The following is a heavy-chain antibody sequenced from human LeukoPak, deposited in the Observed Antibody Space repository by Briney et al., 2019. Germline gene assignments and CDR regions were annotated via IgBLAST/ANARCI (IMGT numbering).Heavy chain of an antibody. V-gene: IGHV1-69*13. J-gene: IGHJ4*02. CDR1: GGTFSSYA. CDR3: ARAEGRHCSTTSCYTGRDYFDY. D-gene: IGHD2-2*02. Sequence: ASVKVSCKASGGTFSSYAISWVRQAPGQGLEWMGGIIPIFGTANYAQKFQGRVTITADESTSTAYMELSSLRSEDTAVYYCARAEGRHCSTTSCYTGRDYFDYWGQGTLVTVSS. CDR2: IIPIFGTA.